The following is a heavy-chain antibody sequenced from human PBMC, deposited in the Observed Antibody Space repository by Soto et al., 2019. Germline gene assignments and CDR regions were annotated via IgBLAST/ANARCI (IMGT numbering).Heavy chain of an antibody. CDR3: ARNLYYYDSSGSEGY. Sequence: PGGSLRLSCTASGFRFSTYGMHWVRQAPGKGLEWVAVISNDGSDRYYGDSVRGRFTISRDNSKNSLYLQMNSLRAEDTAVYYCARNLYYYDSSGSEGYWGQGTLVTVSS. J-gene: IGHJ4*02. D-gene: IGHD3-22*01. V-gene: IGHV3-30*03. CDR2: ISNDGSDR. CDR1: GFRFSTYG.